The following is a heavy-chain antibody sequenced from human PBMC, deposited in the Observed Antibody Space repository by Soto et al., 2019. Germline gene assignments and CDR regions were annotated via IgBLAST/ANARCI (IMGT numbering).Heavy chain of an antibody. V-gene: IGHV4-59*01. CDR2: VYHNRRI. CDR1: GGSINNYY. D-gene: IGHD7-27*01. Sequence: SETLSLTCSVSGGSINNYYWSWIRQAPGKGLKWIGYVYHNRRISYNPSLKSRVSISVDRSKNQFPRNLSSVTGADTAVYYCPREDPRSAPGEILLNPWGQGPWS. CDR3: PREDPRSAPGEILLNP. J-gene: IGHJ5*02.